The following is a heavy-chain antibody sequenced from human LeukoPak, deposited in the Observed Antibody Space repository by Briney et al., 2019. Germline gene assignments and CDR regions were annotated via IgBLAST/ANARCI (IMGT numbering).Heavy chain of an antibody. D-gene: IGHD6-13*01. Sequence: PGGSLRLSCAASGFTFSAYGMHWVRQAPGEGLEWVAFIRFDGNNKYYADSVKGRFTISRDNSKNTLYLQMHSQRAEDTAVYYCAKDPGSSRFLGYFDYWGQGTLVTVSS. CDR1: GFTFSAYG. CDR2: IRFDGNNK. CDR3: AKDPGSSRFLGYFDY. V-gene: IGHV3-30*02. J-gene: IGHJ4*02.